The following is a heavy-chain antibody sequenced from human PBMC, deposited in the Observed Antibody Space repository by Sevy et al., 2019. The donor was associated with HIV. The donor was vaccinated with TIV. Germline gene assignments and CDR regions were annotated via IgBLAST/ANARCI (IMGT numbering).Heavy chain of an antibody. CDR3: ARVDANYDKGFDP. D-gene: IGHD3-22*01. V-gene: IGHV3-9*01. J-gene: IGHJ5*02. Sequence: GGSLRLSCAASGFTFEDSAMHWVRQAPGKGLEWVSGISWNSATRGYAVSVKGRFTISRDNVKNSRYRHMNSLGAEETAVYYCARVDANYDKGFDPWGQGTLVTVSS. CDR2: ISWNSATR. CDR1: GFTFEDSA.